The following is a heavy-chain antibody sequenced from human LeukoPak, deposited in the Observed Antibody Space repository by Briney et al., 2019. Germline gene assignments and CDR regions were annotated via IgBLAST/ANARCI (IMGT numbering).Heavy chain of an antibody. CDR3: ARAYYYYMDV. CDR1: GYPFSNYG. V-gene: IGHV3-23*01. Sequence: GGSLRLSCAASGYPFSNYGMDWVRQTPGRGLEWISYISGRATNTEYADSVKGRFTNSRDNSKNTLYLQMNSLRAEDTAVYYCARAYYYYMDVWGKGTTVTVSS. CDR2: ISGRATNT. J-gene: IGHJ6*03.